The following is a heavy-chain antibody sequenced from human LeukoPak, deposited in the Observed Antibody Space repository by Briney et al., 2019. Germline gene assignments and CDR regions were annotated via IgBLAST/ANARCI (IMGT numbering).Heavy chain of an antibody. Sequence: PGGSLRLSCAASGFTFSSYSMNWVRQAPGKGLEWVSSISSSSSYIYYADSVKGRFTVSRDNAKNSLYLQMNSLRDEDTAVYYWASKFLGWFYIWGQGTRVSVSS. J-gene: IGHJ3*02. CDR3: ASKFLGWFYI. V-gene: IGHV3-21*01. D-gene: IGHD3-3*01. CDR2: ISSSSSYI. CDR1: GFTFSSYS.